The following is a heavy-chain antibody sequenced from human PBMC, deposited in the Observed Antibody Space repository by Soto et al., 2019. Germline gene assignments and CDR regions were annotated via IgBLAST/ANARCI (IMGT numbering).Heavy chain of an antibody. J-gene: IGHJ4*02. CDR3: ARTYSGYERYFDY. CDR1: GYTFTSYY. D-gene: IGHD5-12*01. CDR2: INPSGGST. Sequence: ASVKVSCKASGYTFTSYYMHWVRQAPGQGLEWMGIINPSGGSTSYAQKFQGRVTMARDTSTSTVYMELSSLRSEDTALYYCARTYSGYERYFDYWGQGTLVTVSS. V-gene: IGHV1-46*03.